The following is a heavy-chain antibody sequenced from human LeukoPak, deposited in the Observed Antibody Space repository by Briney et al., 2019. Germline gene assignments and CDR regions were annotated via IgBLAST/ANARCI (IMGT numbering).Heavy chain of an antibody. D-gene: IGHD6-19*01. CDR1: GFTFDDYA. V-gene: IGHV3-9*01. Sequence: GGSLRLSCAASGFTFDDYAMHWVRQAPGKGLEGVSGISWNSGSIGYADSVKGRFTISRDNAKNSLYLQMNSLRAEDTALYYCAKAGAVAGIVEYFQHWGQGTLVTVSS. CDR2: ISWNSGSI. J-gene: IGHJ1*01. CDR3: AKAGAVAGIVEYFQH.